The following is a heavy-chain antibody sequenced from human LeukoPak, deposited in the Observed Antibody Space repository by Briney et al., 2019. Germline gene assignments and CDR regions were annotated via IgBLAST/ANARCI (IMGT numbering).Heavy chain of an antibody. CDR2: INPSGGST. V-gene: IGHV1-46*01. D-gene: IGHD3-9*01. CDR3: ARMAPHYDILTGYYFNASGRWWFDP. CDR1: GYTFTSYY. Sequence: ASVKVSCKASGYTFTSYYMHWVRQAPAQGLGWMGIINPSGGSTSYAQKFQGRVTMTRDTSTSTVYMELSSLRSEDTAVYYCARMAPHYDILTGYYFNASGRWWFDPWGQGTLVTVSS. J-gene: IGHJ5*02.